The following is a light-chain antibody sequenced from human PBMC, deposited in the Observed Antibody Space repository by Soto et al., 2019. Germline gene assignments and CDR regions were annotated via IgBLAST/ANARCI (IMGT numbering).Light chain of an antibody. CDR1: QSISSW. CDR3: QHYNRYLT. CDR2: KAS. Sequence: DIQMTQSPSTLSASVGDRVTITCRASQSISSWLAWYQQKPGKAPKLLIYKASSLESGVPSTFSGSGSGTEFTLTISSMQPDYCATYNCQHYNRYLTFGQGTTVDIK. V-gene: IGKV1-5*03. J-gene: IGKJ1*01.